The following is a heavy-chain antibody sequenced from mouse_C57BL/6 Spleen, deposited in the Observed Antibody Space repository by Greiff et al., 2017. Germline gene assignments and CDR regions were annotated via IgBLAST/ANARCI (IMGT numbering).Heavy chain of an antibody. V-gene: IGHV1-72*01. Sequence: QVQLQQPGAEHVKPGASVKLSCKASGYTFTSYWMHWVKQRPGRGLEWIGRIDPNSGGTKYNEKFKSKATLTVDKPSSTAYMQLSSLTSEYSAVYYCAGGYYSNYGYFDYWGQGTTLTVSS. J-gene: IGHJ2*01. CDR2: IDPNSGGT. CDR1: GYTFTSYW. CDR3: AGGYYSNYGYFDY. D-gene: IGHD2-5*01.